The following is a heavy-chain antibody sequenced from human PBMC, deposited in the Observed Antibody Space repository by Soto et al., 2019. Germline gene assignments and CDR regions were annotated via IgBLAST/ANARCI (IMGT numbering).Heavy chain of an antibody. CDR2: ISYDGSNK. CDR3: AKELCAADSSSRDNHSFDS. CDR1: GFTFSSYG. D-gene: IGHD6-13*01. V-gene: IGHV3-30*18. Sequence: GGSLRLSCAASGFTFSSYGMHWVRQAPGKGLEWVAVISYDGSNKYYADSVKGRFTISRDNSKNTLYLQMNSLRAEDTAVYYCAKELCAADSSSRDNHSFDSWGQGTLVTVSS. J-gene: IGHJ4*02.